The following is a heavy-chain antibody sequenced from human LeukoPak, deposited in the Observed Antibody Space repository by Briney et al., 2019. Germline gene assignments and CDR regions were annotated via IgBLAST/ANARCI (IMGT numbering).Heavy chain of an antibody. CDR3: ARSPVQRGYSYGGHFDY. CDR1: GFSLSTSGVG. CDR2: IYWDDDK. Sequence: SGPTLVNPTQTLTLTCTFSGFSLSTSGVGVGWIRQPPGKALEWLALIYWDDDKRYGPSLKSRLTITKDTSKNQVVLTMTNMDPVDTATYYCARSPVQRGYSYGGHFDYWGQGTLVTVSS. J-gene: IGHJ4*02. V-gene: IGHV2-5*05. D-gene: IGHD5-18*01.